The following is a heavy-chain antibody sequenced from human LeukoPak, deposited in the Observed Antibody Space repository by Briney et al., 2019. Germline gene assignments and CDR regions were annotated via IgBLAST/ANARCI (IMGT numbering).Heavy chain of an antibody. Sequence: PGGSLRLSCAASGFTFSSCAMSWVRQAPGKGLEWVSTISRTGVATYYANSVKGRFTISRDNSKNTVYLQMNSLRAEDTAVYYCAKHSHDGSAPYYEVQFDSWGQGTLVTVSS. CDR2: ISRTGVAT. D-gene: IGHD3-22*01. J-gene: IGHJ4*02. CDR3: AKHSHDGSAPYYEVQFDS. V-gene: IGHV3-23*01. CDR1: GFTFSSCA.